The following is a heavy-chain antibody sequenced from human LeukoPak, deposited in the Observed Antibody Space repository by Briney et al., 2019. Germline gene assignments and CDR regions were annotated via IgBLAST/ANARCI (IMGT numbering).Heavy chain of an antibody. CDR3: AKDSKLLWFGELSNYYYYYGMDV. V-gene: IGHV3-23*01. D-gene: IGHD3-10*01. Sequence: GGSLRLSCAASGFTFSSYAMSWVRQAPGKGLEWVSAISGSGGSTYYADSVKGRFTISRDNSKNTLYLQMNSLRAEDTAVYYCAKDSKLLWFGELSNYYYYYGMDVWGQGTTVTVSS. CDR1: GFTFSSYA. CDR2: ISGSGGST. J-gene: IGHJ6*02.